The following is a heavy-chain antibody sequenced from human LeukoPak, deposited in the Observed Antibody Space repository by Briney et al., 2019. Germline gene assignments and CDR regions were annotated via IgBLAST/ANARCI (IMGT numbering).Heavy chain of an antibody. Sequence: PGGSLRLSCAASGFTVSSNYMSWVRQAPGKGLEWVSVIYSGGSTYYADSVKGRFTISRDNSKNTLYLQMNSLRAEDTAVYYCARGKIPYYYGSGSPGFDYWGQGTLVTVSS. CDR1: GFTVSSNY. CDR3: ARGKIPYYYGSGSPGFDY. CDR2: IYSGGST. J-gene: IGHJ4*02. D-gene: IGHD3-10*01. V-gene: IGHV3-53*01.